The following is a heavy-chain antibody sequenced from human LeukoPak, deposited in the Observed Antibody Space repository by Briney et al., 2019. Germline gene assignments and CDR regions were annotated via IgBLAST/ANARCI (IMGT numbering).Heavy chain of an antibody. CDR3: ATSNYYDSSGYVDY. V-gene: IGHV4-38-2*01. CDR2: IYHSGNT. Sequence: PSETLSLTCAVSGYSISSGYYWGWIRQPPGKALEWIGSIYHSGNTYYNPSLKSRVTISVDTSKNQFSLKLSSVTAADTAVYYCATSNYYDSSGYVDYWGQGTLVTVSS. J-gene: IGHJ4*02. D-gene: IGHD3-22*01. CDR1: GYSISSGYY.